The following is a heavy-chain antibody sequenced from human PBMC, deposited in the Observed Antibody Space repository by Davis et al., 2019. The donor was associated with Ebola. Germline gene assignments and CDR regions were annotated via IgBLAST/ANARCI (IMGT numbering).Heavy chain of an antibody. CDR2: IYTSGST. CDR1: GASIRSHY. CDR3: ARAQGVVQGYFDL. Sequence: SETLSLTCSVSGASIRSHYWSWIRQPAGKGLEWIGHIYTSGSTNYNPSLKSRVTISVDTSKNQFSLKLRSVTAADTAVYYCARAQGVVQGYFDLWGRGTVVTVSS. J-gene: IGHJ2*01. V-gene: IGHV4-4*07. D-gene: IGHD2-15*01.